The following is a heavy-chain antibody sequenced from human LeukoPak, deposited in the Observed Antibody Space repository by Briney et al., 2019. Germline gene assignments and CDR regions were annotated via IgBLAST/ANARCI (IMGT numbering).Heavy chain of an antibody. J-gene: IGHJ6*03. D-gene: IGHD3-3*01. V-gene: IGHV1-18*01. CDR1: GYTFTSYG. Sequence: ASVKVSCKASGYTFTSYGISWVRQAPGQGLEWMGRISAYNGNTNYAQKLQGRVTMTTDTSTSTAYMELRSLRSDDTAVYYCARHAWDDFWNHGGFYMDVWGKGTTVTVSS. CDR3: ARHAWDDFWNHGGFYMDV. CDR2: ISAYNGNT.